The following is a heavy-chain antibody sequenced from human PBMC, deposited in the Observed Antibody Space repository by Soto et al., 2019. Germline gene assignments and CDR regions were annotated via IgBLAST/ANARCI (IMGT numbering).Heavy chain of an antibody. Sequence: QVQLQESGPGLVKPSETLSLTCTVYGGSISSYYWSWIRQPPGKGLEWIGYIYYSGSTNYNPSLKSRVTISVDTSKNQFSLKLSSVTAADTAVYYCAREQRWYYDSSGLTSNDAFDIWGQGTMVTVSS. CDR2: IYYSGST. CDR1: GGSISSYY. CDR3: AREQRWYYDSSGLTSNDAFDI. V-gene: IGHV4-59*01. J-gene: IGHJ3*02. D-gene: IGHD3-22*01.